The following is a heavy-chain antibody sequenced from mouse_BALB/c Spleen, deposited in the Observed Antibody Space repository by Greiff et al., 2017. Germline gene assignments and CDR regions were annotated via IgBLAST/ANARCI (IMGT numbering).Heavy chain of an antibody. CDR2: IWAGGST. CDR1: GFSLTSYG. J-gene: IGHJ2*01. CDR3: ARDRYYGSPFDY. V-gene: IGHV2-9*02. D-gene: IGHD1-1*01. Sequence: QVQLKQSGPGLVAPSQSLSITCTVSGFSLTSYGVHWVRQPPGKGLEWLGVIWAGGSTNYNSALMSRLSISKDNSKSQVFLKMNSLQTDDTAMYYCARDRYYGSPFDYWGQGTTLSLL.